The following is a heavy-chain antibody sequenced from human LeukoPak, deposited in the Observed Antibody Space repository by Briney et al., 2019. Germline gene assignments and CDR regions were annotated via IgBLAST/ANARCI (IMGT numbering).Heavy chain of an antibody. CDR2: ISSSSSYI. Sequence: PGGSLRLSCAASGLTFSSYSMNWVRQAPGKGLEWVSSISSSSSYIYYADSVKGRFTNSRDNAKNSLYLQMNSLRAEDTAVYYCARGRSGYYDILLDYWGQGTLVTVSP. V-gene: IGHV3-21*01. CDR3: ARGRSGYYDILLDY. CDR1: GLTFSSYS. D-gene: IGHD3-9*01. J-gene: IGHJ4*02.